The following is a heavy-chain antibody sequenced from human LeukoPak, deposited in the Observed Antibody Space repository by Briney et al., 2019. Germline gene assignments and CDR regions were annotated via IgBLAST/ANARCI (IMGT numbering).Heavy chain of an antibody. V-gene: IGHV1-46*01. D-gene: IGHD3-10*01. CDR3: ARDPKIAVRGVKQGFDY. CDR1: GYTFTSYY. J-gene: IGHJ4*02. Sequence: GASVKVSCKASGYTFTSYYMHWVRQAPGQGLEWMGIINPSGGSTSYAQKFQGRVTMTRDTSTSTVYMELSSLRSEDTAVYYCARDPKIAVRGVKQGFDYWGQGALVTVSS. CDR2: INPSGGST.